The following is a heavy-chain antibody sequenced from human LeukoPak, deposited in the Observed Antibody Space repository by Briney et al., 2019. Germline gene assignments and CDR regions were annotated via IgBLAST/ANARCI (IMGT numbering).Heavy chain of an antibody. V-gene: IGHV3-30*18. CDR1: GFTFSSYG. D-gene: IGHD3-3*01. CDR3: AKGLTIFGLPEGNWFDP. J-gene: IGHJ5*02. CDR2: ISYDGSSK. Sequence: GGSLGLSCAASGFTFSSYGMHWVRQAPGKGLEWVAVISYDGSSKYYADSVKGRFTISRDNSKNTLYLQMNSLRAEDTAVYYCAKGLTIFGLPEGNWFDPWGQGTLVTVSS.